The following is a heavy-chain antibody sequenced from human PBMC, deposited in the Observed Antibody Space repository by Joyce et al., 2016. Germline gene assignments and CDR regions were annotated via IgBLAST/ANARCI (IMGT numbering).Heavy chain of an antibody. CDR2: ISYDGSDK. CDR1: GFTFSTYP. V-gene: IGHV3-30*04. Sequence: QVQLVESGGGVVQPGRSLRLSCAASGFTFSTYPMHWVRPAPGKGLEWVAIISYDGSDKYYADSVKGRFTISRDNSKNTLYLQMNSLRAEDMAVYYWARVAVPAAGGVVPSASFDYWGQGTLVTVSS. D-gene: IGHD2-2*01. CDR3: ARVAVPAAGGVVPSASFDY. J-gene: IGHJ4*02.